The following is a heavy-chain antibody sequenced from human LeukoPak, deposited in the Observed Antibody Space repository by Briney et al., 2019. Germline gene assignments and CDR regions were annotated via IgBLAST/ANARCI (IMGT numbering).Heavy chain of an antibody. Sequence: GGSLRLSCAASGFTFDDYAMHWVRQAPGKVLEWVSGISWNSGSIGYADSVKGRFTISRDNAKNSLYLQMNSLRAEDTALYYCAKDQGYYYGSGSFDYWGQGTLVTVSS. CDR1: GFTFDDYA. CDR2: ISWNSGSI. V-gene: IGHV3-9*01. D-gene: IGHD3-10*01. CDR3: AKDQGYYYGSGSFDY. J-gene: IGHJ4*02.